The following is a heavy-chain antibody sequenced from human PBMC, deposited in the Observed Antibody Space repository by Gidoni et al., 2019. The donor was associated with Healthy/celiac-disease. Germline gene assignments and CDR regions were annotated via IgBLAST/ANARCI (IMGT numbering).Heavy chain of an antibody. Sequence: SGFTFSSYGMHWVRQAPGKGLEWVAVISYDGSNKYYADSVKGRFTISRDNSKNTLYLQMNSLRAEDTAVYYCAKVHPPYYYYYYMDVWGKGTTVTVSS. CDR2: ISYDGSNK. V-gene: IGHV3-30*18. J-gene: IGHJ6*03. CDR1: GFTFSSYG. CDR3: AKVHPPYYYYYYMDV.